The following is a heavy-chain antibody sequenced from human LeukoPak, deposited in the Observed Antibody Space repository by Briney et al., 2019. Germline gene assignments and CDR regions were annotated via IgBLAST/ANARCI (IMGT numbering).Heavy chain of an antibody. CDR3: ARDGSAIYYGSGSYYKFDY. J-gene: IGHJ4*02. CDR1: GGTFSSYA. Sequence: ASVKVSCTASGGTFSSYAISWVRQAPGQGLEWMGGIIPIFGTANYAQKFQGRVTITADESTSTAYMELSSLRSEDTAMYYCARDGSAIYYGSGSYYKFDYWGQGTLVTVSS. D-gene: IGHD3-10*01. V-gene: IGHV1-69*01. CDR2: IIPIFGTA.